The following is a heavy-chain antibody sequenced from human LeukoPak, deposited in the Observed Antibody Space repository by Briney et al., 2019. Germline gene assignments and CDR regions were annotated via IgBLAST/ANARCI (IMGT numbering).Heavy chain of an antibody. CDR3: ARGGRYYAYVDY. D-gene: IGHD3-10*01. CDR1: GGSISSYY. Sequence: SETLSLTCTVSGGSISSYYWSWIRQPPGKGLEWIGYIYYSGSTNYNPSLKSRVTISVDTSKNQFSLKLSSVTAADTAVYYRARGGRYYAYVDYWGQGTLVTVSS. CDR2: IYYSGST. J-gene: IGHJ4*02. V-gene: IGHV4-59*01.